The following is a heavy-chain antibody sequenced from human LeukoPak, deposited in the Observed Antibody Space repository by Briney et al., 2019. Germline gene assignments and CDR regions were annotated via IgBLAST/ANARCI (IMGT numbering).Heavy chain of an antibody. V-gene: IGHV3-23*01. J-gene: IGHJ3*02. D-gene: IGHD4-17*01. CDR3: AKDRRGMTTVTNDAFDT. CDR2: ISGSGGST. Sequence: GSLRLSCAASGFTFSSYAMSWVRQAPGKGLEWVSAISGSGGSTYYADSVKGRFTISRDNSKNTLYLQMNSLRAEDTAVYYCAKDRRGMTTVTNDAFDTWGQGTMVTVSS. CDR1: GFTFSSYA.